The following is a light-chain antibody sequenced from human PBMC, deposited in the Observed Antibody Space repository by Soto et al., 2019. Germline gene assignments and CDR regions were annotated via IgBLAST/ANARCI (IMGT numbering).Light chain of an antibody. CDR3: QHYGSSPLT. CDR1: QSVSSSY. V-gene: IGKV3-20*01. CDR2: GAS. Sequence: EIVLTQSPGTLSLSPGQRATLSCRASQSVSSSYLAWYQQKVGQAPRLLIFGASSRATGIPDRFSGSGSGTDFTLTISRLEPEDFAVYYCQHYGSSPLTFGGGTKVEIK. J-gene: IGKJ4*01.